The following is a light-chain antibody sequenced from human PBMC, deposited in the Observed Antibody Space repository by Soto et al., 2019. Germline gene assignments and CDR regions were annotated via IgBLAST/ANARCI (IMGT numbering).Light chain of an antibody. Sequence: EIVLTQSPHTLSLSPGERASLSCRTSQTISSSYFAWYQQKPGQSPRLLVYAASIRAPGIPDRFSGSGSGADFTRTLSRIEPAYIAVYYCQHYDGSHTFGGGTRVEIK. CDR1: QTISSSY. J-gene: IGKJ4*01. CDR2: AAS. CDR3: QHYDGSHT. V-gene: IGKV3-20*01.